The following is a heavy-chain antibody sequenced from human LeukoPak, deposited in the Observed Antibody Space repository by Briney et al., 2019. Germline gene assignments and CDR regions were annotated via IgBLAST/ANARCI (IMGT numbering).Heavy chain of an antibody. V-gene: IGHV3-23*01. J-gene: IGHJ6*02. D-gene: IGHD3-9*01. CDR2: ISGSGGST. CDR1: GFTFSSYA. CDR3: AKGPHDRAYYDILTGSMDV. Sequence: HAGGSLRLSCAASGFTFSSYAMSWVRQAPGKGLEWVSAISGSGGSTYYADSVKGRFTISRDNSKNTLYLQMSSLRAEDTAVYYCAKGPHDRAYYDILTGSMDVWGQGTTVTVSS.